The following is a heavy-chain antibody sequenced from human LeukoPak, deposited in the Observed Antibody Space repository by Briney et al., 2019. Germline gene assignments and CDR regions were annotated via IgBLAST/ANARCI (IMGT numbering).Heavy chain of an antibody. V-gene: IGHV1-8*01. CDR1: GYTFTSYD. CDR2: MNPNSGNT. J-gene: IGHJ6*02. CDR3: ARGGATTHYYYGMDV. D-gene: IGHD1-26*01. Sequence: ASVKVSCKASGYTFTSYDINWVRQATGQGLEWMGWMNPNSGNTGYAQKFQGRVTMTRNTSISTAYMELSGLRSEDTAVYYCARGGATTHYYYGMDVWGQGTTVTVSS.